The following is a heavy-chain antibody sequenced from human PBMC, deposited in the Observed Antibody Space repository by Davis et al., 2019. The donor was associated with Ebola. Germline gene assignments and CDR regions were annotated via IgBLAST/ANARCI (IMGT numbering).Heavy chain of an antibody. J-gene: IGHJ4*02. D-gene: IGHD3-22*01. CDR1: GYTFTSYA. CDR3: ARSYYYDSSGYLTHFDY. CDR2: IIPMFRSP. V-gene: IGHV1-69*13. Sequence: SVTVSCQASGYTFTSYAMHWVRQAPGQRLEWMGGIIPMFRSPNYAQKFQDRVTITAAESTRTVYLELSSLRSEDTAVYYCARSYYYDSSGYLTHFDYWGQGTLVTVSS.